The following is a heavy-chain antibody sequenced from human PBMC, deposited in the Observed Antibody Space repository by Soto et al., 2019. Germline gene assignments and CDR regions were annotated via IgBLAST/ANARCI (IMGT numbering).Heavy chain of an antibody. V-gene: IGHV1-18*01. D-gene: IGHD3-16*01. J-gene: IGHJ4*02. CDR1: GYTFTNFG. CDR2: ISAYNGNT. Sequence: QVQLVQSGAEVKKPGASVKVSCKASGYTFTNFGISWVRQAPGQGLEWMGWISAYNGNTNYAQKFQGRVTMTTDTTTRKGYMEVRSLRFDDPAVYYWARGGTPIDYWGQGTLVTVSS. CDR3: ARGGTPIDY.